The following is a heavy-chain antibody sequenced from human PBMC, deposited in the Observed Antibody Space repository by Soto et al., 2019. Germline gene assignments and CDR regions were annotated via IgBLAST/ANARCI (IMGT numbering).Heavy chain of an antibody. V-gene: IGHV3-7*01. J-gene: IGHJ4*02. CDR2: LNQNGREK. Sequence: EMHLVESGGGLVQPGGSLRLSCAASGFPFSIHWMNWVRQAPGKGLEWVANLNQNGREKYYVDSVKGRFTISRDNAKNSLSLQMNSLRAEDTAVYYCAGGIYWGQGTLVSVSS. CDR1: GFPFSIHW. CDR3: AGGIY.